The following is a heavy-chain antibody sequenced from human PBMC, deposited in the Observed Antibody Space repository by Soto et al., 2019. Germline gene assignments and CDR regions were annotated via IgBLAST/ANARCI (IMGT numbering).Heavy chain of an antibody. CDR1: GYTFISYA. J-gene: IGHJ5*02. D-gene: IGHD1-7*01. V-gene: IGHV1-3*01. CDR3: ARDPIWTYTWNYARLNYLDP. Sequence: ASVKVSCKASGYTFISYAIHWVRQAPGQRLEWMGWINAGNGNTKYSQKFQGRVTITRDTSASTAYMELTSLRSEDTAVYYCARDPIWTYTWNYARLNYLDPWGQGTLVTVSS. CDR2: INAGNGNT.